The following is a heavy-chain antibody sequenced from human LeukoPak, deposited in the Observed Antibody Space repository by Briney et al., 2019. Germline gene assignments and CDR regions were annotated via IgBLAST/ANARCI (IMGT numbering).Heavy chain of an antibody. D-gene: IGHD2-21*01. CDR1: GFTFSSYA. J-gene: IGHJ4*02. Sequence: PGGSLRLSCAASGFTFSSYAMSWVRQAPGKGLEWVSAISGSGGSTYYADSVQGRFTISRDNSKNTLYLQMNSLRAEDTAVYYCAKDFDVVVIAIFDYWGQGTLVTVSS. CDR2: ISGSGGST. V-gene: IGHV3-23*01. CDR3: AKDFDVVVIAIFDY.